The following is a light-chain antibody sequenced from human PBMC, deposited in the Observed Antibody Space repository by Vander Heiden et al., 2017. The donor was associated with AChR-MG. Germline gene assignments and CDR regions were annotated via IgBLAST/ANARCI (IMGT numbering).Light chain of an antibody. CDR3: MIWHSDAGI. V-gene: IGLV5-45*03. CDR2: YKSDTET. CDR1: ADSTVGRFW. Sequence: QAVVVQPSSLSASPGASASLTCTLRADSTVGRFWIYWYQQKAGSPPHYLLKYKSDTETHKATGVTSRFSGSKDVSANAGMLVISGVQFDDEADYHCMIWHSDAGIVGGGTKLTVL. J-gene: IGLJ2*01.